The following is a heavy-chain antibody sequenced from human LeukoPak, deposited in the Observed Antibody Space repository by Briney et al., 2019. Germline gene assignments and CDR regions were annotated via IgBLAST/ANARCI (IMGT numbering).Heavy chain of an antibody. J-gene: IGHJ6*02. CDR2: ISYDGSHK. CDR1: GFTFSSYG. D-gene: IGHD6-13*01. Sequence: SGGSLRLSCAASGFTFSSYGMHWVRQAPGQGLEWVTLISYDGSHKYYADSVKGRFTISRDNSKNTLYLQMNSLRAEDTAVYYCAKDRGKAAPGMIYYYSGMDVWGQGTTVTVSS. CDR3: AKDRGKAAPGMIYYYSGMDV. V-gene: IGHV3-30*18.